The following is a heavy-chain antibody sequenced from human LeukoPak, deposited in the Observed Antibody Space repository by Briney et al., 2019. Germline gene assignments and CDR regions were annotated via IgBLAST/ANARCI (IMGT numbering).Heavy chain of an antibody. CDR1: GFTFSSYS. D-gene: IGHD5-18*01. Sequence: GALRLSCAASGFTFSSYSMNWVRQAPGKGLEWVSSISSSSYIYYADSVKGRFTISRDNAKNSLYLQMNSLRAEDTAVYYCARDEDTAMVIGYYGMDVWGQGTTVTVSS. CDR3: ARDEDTAMVIGYYGMDV. V-gene: IGHV3-21*01. J-gene: IGHJ6*02. CDR2: ISSSSYI.